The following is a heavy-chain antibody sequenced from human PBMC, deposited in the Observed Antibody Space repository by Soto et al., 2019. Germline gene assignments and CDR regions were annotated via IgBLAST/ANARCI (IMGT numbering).Heavy chain of an antibody. D-gene: IGHD2-21*02. CDR1: GFNLNLYG. J-gene: IGHJ4*02. Sequence: LRLSCEASGFNLNLYGFHLVRQAPGKGLECVALTSNDGHNKYYAASVKGRFTISRDNSKNTLFLQKNSLRAEDTAVYFCAKDRSHCGGDCAHFDYWGQGALVTVSS. CDR3: AKDRSHCGGDCAHFDY. V-gene: IGHV3-30*18. CDR2: TSNDGHNK.